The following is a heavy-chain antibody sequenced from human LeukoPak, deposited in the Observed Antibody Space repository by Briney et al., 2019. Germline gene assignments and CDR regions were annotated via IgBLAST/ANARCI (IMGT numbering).Heavy chain of an antibody. Sequence: SETLSLTCTVSGGSSSSRSYCWGWIRQPPGKGLEWIGSIYYSGSTSYSPSLESRVTISVDMSNNQFSLKLTSVTAADTAVYYCAGGYSYGYSYFDYWGQGALVTVSS. D-gene: IGHD5-18*01. CDR1: GGSSSSRSYC. J-gene: IGHJ4*02. CDR3: AGGYSYGYSYFDY. CDR2: IYYSGST. V-gene: IGHV4-39*07.